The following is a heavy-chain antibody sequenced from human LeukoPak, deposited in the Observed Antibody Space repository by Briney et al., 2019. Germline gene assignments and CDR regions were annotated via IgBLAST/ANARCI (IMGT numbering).Heavy chain of an antibody. CDR1: GFTFSSYA. Sequence: QTGGSLRLSCAASGFTFSSYAMSWVRQAPGKGLEWVSAITGSGDSTYSADSVKGRFTISRDNSRNTLYLQMNSLRAEDTAVYYCARDQFRDSSWYKGWFDPWGQGTLATVSS. V-gene: IGHV3-23*01. CDR2: ITGSGDST. D-gene: IGHD6-13*01. CDR3: ARDQFRDSSWYKGWFDP. J-gene: IGHJ5*02.